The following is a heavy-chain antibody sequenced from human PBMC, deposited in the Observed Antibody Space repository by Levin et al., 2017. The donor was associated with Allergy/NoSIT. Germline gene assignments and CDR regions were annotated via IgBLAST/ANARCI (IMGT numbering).Heavy chain of an antibody. CDR1: GFAFSAHG. J-gene: IGHJ3*02. D-gene: IGHD6-13*01. Sequence: GGSLRLSCAASGFAFSAHGMHWVRQAPGKGLEWVAVMSYDGSKKYYAESVQGRFTISRDNSKNTLYLQMNSLRTKDTAVYYCAKPRYSSSWYDAFDIWGQGTMVTVSS. CDR3: AKPRYSSSWYDAFDI. V-gene: IGHV3-30*18. CDR2: MSYDGSKK.